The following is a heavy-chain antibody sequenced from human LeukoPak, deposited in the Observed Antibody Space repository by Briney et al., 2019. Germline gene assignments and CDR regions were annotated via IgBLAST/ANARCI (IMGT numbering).Heavy chain of an antibody. CDR2: ISYDASYT. J-gene: IGHJ6*04. V-gene: IGHV3-30*04. CDR1: GLSFNTYA. Sequence: PGRSLRLSCVDSGLSFNTYAMHWVRQAPGKGLEWVAAISYDASYTYYRDSVRGRFTISRDNSKNTMYLQMNSLRAEDTAMYYCARALDVWGKGTTVTVSS. CDR3: ARALDV.